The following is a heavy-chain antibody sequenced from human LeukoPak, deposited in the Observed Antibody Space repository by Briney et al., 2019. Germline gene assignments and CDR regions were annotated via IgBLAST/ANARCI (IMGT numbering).Heavy chain of an antibody. D-gene: IGHD3-9*01. CDR3: ARVGPTGYYRFYYYYGMDV. J-gene: IGHJ6*02. Sequence: ASVKVSCKASGYTFTSYYMHWVRQAPGQGLEWMGIINPSGGTTSYAQKFQGRVTMTRDTSTSTVYMELSSLRSEDTAVYCCARVGPTGYYRFYYYYGMDVWGQGTTVTVSS. V-gene: IGHV1-46*01. CDR1: GYTFTSYY. CDR2: INPSGGTT.